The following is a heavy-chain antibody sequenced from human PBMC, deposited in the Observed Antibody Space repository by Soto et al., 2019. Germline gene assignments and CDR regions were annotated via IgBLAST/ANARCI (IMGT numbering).Heavy chain of an antibody. D-gene: IGHD3-22*01. CDR2: ISYGGNNK. CDR1: GLTFSNYG. CDR3: ATTQYYDSSGYYCFDY. J-gene: IGHJ4*02. V-gene: IGHV3-30*03. Sequence: QVQLVESGGGVVQPGRSLRLSCAASGLTFSNYGMHWVRQAPGKGLEWVAVISYGGNNKYYADSVKGRFTSSRDNSKNTLYLQMNSLRAEDTAVYYCATTQYYDSSGYYCFDYWGQGTLVTVSS.